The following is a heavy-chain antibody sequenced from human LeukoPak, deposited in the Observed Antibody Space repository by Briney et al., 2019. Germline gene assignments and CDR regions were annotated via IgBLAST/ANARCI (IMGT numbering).Heavy chain of an antibody. J-gene: IGHJ4*02. V-gene: IGHV3-49*03. CDR3: TRNTVTVHFDY. D-gene: IGHD4-17*01. Sequence: GGSLRLSCSASGFTFDDYAVSWFRQAPGKGLEWVGFIRSKAFGGTPEYAASVRGRFTISRDDSKSIAHLQMNSLKTEDTAVYYCTRNTVTVHFDYWSQGTLVTVSS. CDR1: GFTFDDYA. CDR2: IRSKAFGGTP.